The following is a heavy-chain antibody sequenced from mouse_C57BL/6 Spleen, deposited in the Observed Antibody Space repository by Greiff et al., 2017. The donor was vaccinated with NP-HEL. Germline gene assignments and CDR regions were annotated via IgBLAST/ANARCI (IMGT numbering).Heavy chain of an antibody. J-gene: IGHJ4*01. Sequence: QVQLQQPGAELVKPGASVKMSCKASGYTFTSYWITWVKQRPGQGLEWIGDIYPGSGSTNYNEKFKGKATLTVDTSSSTAYMQLSSLTSEDSAVYYCARSRLRYAMDYWGQGTSVTVAS. CDR1: GYTFTSYW. D-gene: IGHD1-1*01. CDR2: IYPGSGST. CDR3: ARSRLRYAMDY. V-gene: IGHV1-55*01.